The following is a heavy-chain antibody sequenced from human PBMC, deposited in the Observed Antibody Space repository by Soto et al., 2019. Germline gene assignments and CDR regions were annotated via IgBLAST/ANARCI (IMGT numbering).Heavy chain of an antibody. Sequence: TSETLSLTCTVSGGSISSGDYYWSWIRQPPGKGLEWIGYIYYSGSTYYNPSLKSRVTISVDTSKNQFSLKLSSVTAADTAVYYCAREHLNDSSGYWLFDYWGQGTLVTVSS. CDR2: IYYSGST. V-gene: IGHV4-30-4*01. CDR1: GGSISSGDYY. D-gene: IGHD3-22*01. J-gene: IGHJ4*02. CDR3: AREHLNDSSGYWLFDY.